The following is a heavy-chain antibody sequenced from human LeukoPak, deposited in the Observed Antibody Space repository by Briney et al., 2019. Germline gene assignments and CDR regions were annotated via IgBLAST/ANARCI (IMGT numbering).Heavy chain of an antibody. J-gene: IGHJ4*02. D-gene: IGHD3-16*01. Sequence: GGSLRLSCVASGFTFSSYAMSWVRQAPGKGLEWLSSISSTGSLIYYADSVKGRFTISRDNAKNTLYLQMNSLRAEDTAVYYCARAGEPTFLDYWGQGSLVTVSS. CDR1: GFTFSSYA. CDR2: ISSTGSLI. CDR3: ARAGEPTFLDY. V-gene: IGHV3-21*01.